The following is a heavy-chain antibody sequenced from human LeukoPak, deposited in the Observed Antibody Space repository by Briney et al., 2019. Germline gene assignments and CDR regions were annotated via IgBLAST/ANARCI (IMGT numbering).Heavy chain of an antibody. CDR2: ISWNSGSI. J-gene: IGHJ4*02. Sequence: PGGSLRLSCAVSGFTFDDYAMHWVRQAPGKGLEWVSGISWNSGSIGYADSVKGRFTISRDNAKNSLYLQMNSLRAEDTALYYCAKATSAYYYDSSGYPDYWGQGTWSPSPQ. V-gene: IGHV3-9*01. CDR3: AKATSAYYYDSSGYPDY. D-gene: IGHD3-22*01. CDR1: GFTFDDYA.